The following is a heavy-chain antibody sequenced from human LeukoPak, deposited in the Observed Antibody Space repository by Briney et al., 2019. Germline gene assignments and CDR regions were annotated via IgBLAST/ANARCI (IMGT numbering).Heavy chain of an antibody. CDR1: GYTFTCYY. CDR3: ARPAYYGSGSLFGY. D-gene: IGHD3-10*01. V-gene: IGHV1-2*02. Sequence: ASVKVSCKASGYTFTCYYMHWVRQAPGQGLEWMGWINPNSGGTNYAQKFQGRVTMTRDTSISTAYMELSRLRSDDTAVYYCARPAYYGSGSLFGYWGQGTLVTVSS. CDR2: INPNSGGT. J-gene: IGHJ4*02.